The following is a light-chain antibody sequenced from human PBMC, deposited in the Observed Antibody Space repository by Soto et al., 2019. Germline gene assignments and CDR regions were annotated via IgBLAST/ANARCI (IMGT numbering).Light chain of an antibody. CDR1: QGISSY. CDR2: AAS. J-gene: IGKJ1*01. Sequence: IQLTQSPSSLSASVGDRVTIACRASQGISSYLAWYQQKPGKAPQLLIYAASTLQSGVPSRFSGSGSGTEFTLTISSLQPDDFATYYCQQYNSLWTFGQGTKVDIK. CDR3: QQYNSLWT. V-gene: IGKV1-9*01.